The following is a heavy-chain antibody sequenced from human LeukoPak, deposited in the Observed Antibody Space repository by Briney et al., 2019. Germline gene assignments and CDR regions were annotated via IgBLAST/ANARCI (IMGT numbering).Heavy chain of an antibody. D-gene: IGHD3-22*01. Sequence: PSETLSLTCAVSGGPFSGYFWSWIRQSSGKGLEWIGEIHNSGTTNYNPSLKSRVTISIDTSKSEVSLMLTSVTAADTAVYYCASDSISMNAFDAWGQGTMVTVSS. J-gene: IGHJ3*01. CDR3: ASDSISMNAFDA. CDR1: GGPFSGYF. V-gene: IGHV4-34*01. CDR2: IHNSGTT.